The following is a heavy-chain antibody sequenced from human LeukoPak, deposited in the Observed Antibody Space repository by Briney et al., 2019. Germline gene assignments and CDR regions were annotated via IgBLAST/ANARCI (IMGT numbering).Heavy chain of an antibody. J-gene: IGHJ4*02. CDR2: IYHSGTT. CDR3: VRRTAVAADY. CDR1: GYSISSSSW. D-gene: IGHD2-15*01. Sequence: PSDTLSLTCAVSGYSISSSSWWSWIRQPPGKGLEWIAYIYHSGTTYYNPSLKSRVTISVDTSKNQFSLKLSSVTASDTAVYYCVRRTAVAADYWGQGALVTVSS. V-gene: IGHV4-28*01.